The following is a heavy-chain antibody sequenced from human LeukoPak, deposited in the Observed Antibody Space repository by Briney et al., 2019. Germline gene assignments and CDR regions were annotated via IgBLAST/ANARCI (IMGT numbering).Heavy chain of an antibody. D-gene: IGHD3-22*01. CDR2: IIPIFGTA. CDR3: ARVGGYYYESSGYSFDY. CDR1: GGTFSSYA. J-gene: IGHJ4*02. Sequence: GASVKVSCKASGGTFSSYAISWVRQAPGQGLEWMGGIIPIFGTANYAQKLQGRVTITADESTSTAHMELSSLKSEDTAVYYCARVGGYYYESSGYSFDYWGQGTLVTVSS. V-gene: IGHV1-69*13.